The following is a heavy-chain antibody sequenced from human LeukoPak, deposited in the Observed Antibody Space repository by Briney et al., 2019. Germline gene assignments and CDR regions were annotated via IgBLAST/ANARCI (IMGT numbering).Heavy chain of an antibody. CDR1: GFTFSSYA. J-gene: IGHJ4*02. CDR2: TSSSGETT. D-gene: IGHD3-22*01. CDR3: AKDRPNYYGTNGHYYRRDGDC. Sequence: PGGSLRLSCVASGFTFSSYAMSWVRQAAGKGPEWVSSTSSSGETTYYADSVKGRFTISRDNSRNTLYLQMNSLRAEDTAVYYCAKDRPNYYGTNGHYYRRDGDCWGQGTLVTVSS. V-gene: IGHV3-23*01.